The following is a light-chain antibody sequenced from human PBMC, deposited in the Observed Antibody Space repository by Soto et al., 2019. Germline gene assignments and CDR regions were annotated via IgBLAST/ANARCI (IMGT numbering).Light chain of an antibody. V-gene: IGKV1-33*01. J-gene: IGKJ2*03. CDR2: DAA. Sequence: DIHMTQSPSSLSASIGDRVIITCQASQDISTYLNWYQQKPGQAPKLLIHDAANLETGVPSRFSASGSGTEFTLTIRSLQPEDIATYYCQQYEILASFGQGTKLEIK. CDR3: QQYEILAS. CDR1: QDISTY.